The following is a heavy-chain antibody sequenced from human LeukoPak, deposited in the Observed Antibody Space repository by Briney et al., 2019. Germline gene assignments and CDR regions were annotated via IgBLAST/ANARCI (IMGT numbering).Heavy chain of an antibody. CDR1: GGSFSGYY. J-gene: IGHJ4*02. Sequence: SETLSLTCAVYGGSFSGYYWSWIRQPPGKGLEWIGEINHSGSTNYNPSLKSRVTISVDTSKNQFSLKLSSVTAADTAVYYCASDPGYSSGPYYFDYWGQGTLVTVSS. CDR2: INHSGST. D-gene: IGHD6-19*01. V-gene: IGHV4-34*01. CDR3: ASDPGYSSGPYYFDY.